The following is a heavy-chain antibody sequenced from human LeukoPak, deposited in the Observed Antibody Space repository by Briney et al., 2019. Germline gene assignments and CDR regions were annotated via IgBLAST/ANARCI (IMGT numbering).Heavy chain of an antibody. Sequence: GGSLRLSCSASGFTLSSYSMNWVRQAPGKGLVWVSGINGLGTATYYADSVKGRFTISRDNAKNTVSLQMNSLSAEDTAVYYCASVFDSWGQGFLVTVSS. J-gene: IGHJ4*02. CDR1: GFTLSSYS. CDR3: ASVFDS. CDR2: INGLGTAT. V-gene: IGHV3-74*01.